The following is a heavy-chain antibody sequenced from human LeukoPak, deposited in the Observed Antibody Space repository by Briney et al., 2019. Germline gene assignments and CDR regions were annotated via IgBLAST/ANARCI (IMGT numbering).Heavy chain of an antibody. CDR3: ARERYSSSWYGSGNFDY. J-gene: IGHJ4*02. CDR2: IYYSGST. D-gene: IGHD6-13*01. V-gene: IGHV4-59*01. Sequence: SETLSLTCTVSGGSISSYYWSWIRQPPGKGLEWIGYIYYSGSTNYNPSLKSRVTISVDTSKNQFSLKLSSVTAADTAVYYCARERYSSSWYGSGNFDYWGQGTLVTVSS. CDR1: GGSISSYY.